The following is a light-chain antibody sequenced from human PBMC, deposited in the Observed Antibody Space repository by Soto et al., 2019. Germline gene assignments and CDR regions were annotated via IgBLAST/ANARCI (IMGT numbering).Light chain of an antibody. J-gene: IGKJ3*01. CDR1: QGISNF. CDR2: DAS. Sequence: DVQMTQSPSSLSASVGDRVTITCRASQGISNFLAWYQQQPGKVPKLLIYDASTLRSGVPSRFSGSGSGTDFTLTISSLQPEDVATYYCQKYNSAPSTFGPGTKVDVK. V-gene: IGKV1-27*01. CDR3: QKYNSAPST.